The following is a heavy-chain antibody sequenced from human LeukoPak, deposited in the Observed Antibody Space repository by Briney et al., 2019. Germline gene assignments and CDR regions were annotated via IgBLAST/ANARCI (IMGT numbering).Heavy chain of an antibody. J-gene: IGHJ4*02. D-gene: IGHD5-18*01. V-gene: IGHV1-69*13. CDR1: GGTFSSYA. Sequence: SVKVSCKASGGTFSSYAISWVRQAPGQGLEWMGGIIPIFGTANYAQKFQGRVTITADESTSTAYMELSSLRSEDTAVYYCARDGSYGQGYFDYWGQGTLSPSPQ. CDR2: IIPIFGTA. CDR3: ARDGSYGQGYFDY.